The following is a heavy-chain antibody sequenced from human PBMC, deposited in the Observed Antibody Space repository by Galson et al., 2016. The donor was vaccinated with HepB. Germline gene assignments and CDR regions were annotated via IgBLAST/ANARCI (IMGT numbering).Heavy chain of an antibody. J-gene: IGHJ3*02. CDR2: IITILGRV. Sequence: SVKVSCKASGGTFSTYGISWVRQAPGQGLEWMGEIITILGRVNYAQQFQGRVTIAAEESTSTAYMERSSLRFEDTAVYYCAGEGIGYGRVPDAFDIWGQGTMVTVSS. CDR1: GGTFSTYG. CDR3: AGEGIGYGRVPDAFDI. V-gene: IGHV1-69*13. D-gene: IGHD6-25*01.